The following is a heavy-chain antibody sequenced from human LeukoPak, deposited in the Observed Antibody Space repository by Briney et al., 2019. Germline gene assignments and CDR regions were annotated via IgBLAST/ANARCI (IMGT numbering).Heavy chain of an antibody. Sequence: SETLSLTCTVSGYSISSGYFWGWIRQPPGKGLEWIGYIYYSGSTNYNPSLKSRVTISVDTSKNQFSLKLSSVTAADTAVYYCARDTAPDAFDIWGQGTMVAVSS. J-gene: IGHJ3*02. V-gene: IGHV4-61*01. CDR1: GYSISSGYF. CDR2: IYYSGST. CDR3: ARDTAPDAFDI.